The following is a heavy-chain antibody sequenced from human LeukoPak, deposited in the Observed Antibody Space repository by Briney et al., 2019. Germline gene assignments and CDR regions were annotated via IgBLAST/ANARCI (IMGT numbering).Heavy chain of an antibody. D-gene: IGHD2-2*01. J-gene: IGHJ4*02. Sequence: LTGGSLRLSCAAPGFTFEDHVMHWVRQAPGKGLEWVSSISWSGDRMGYADAVKGRFTISRDNAKNSLFLQMNSLRVEDTALYYCAKDLGGSATTVWGQGTLVTVSS. V-gene: IGHV3-9*01. CDR2: ISWSGDRM. CDR1: GFTFEDHV. CDR3: AKDLGGSATTV.